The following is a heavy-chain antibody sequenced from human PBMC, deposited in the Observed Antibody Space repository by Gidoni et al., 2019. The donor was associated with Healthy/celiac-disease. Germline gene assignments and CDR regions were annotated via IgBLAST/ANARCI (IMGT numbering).Heavy chain of an antibody. J-gene: IGHJ3*02. D-gene: IGHD1-26*01. CDR1: GFTFDDYA. V-gene: IGHV3-9*01. CDR3: AKGRLSIVSDAFDI. Sequence: EVQLVESGGGLVQPGRSLRLSCAASGFTFDDYAMHWVRQAPGKGLEWVSGISWNSGSIGYADSVKGRFTISRDNAKNSLYLQMNSLRAEDTALYYCAKGRLSIVSDAFDIWGQGTMVTVSS. CDR2: ISWNSGSI.